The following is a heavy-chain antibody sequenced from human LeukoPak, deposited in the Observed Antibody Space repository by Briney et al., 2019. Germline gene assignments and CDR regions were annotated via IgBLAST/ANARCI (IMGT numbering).Heavy chain of an antibody. CDR1: GYTFTSYD. CDR3: ATVRLRLGESTPSHRFDY. V-gene: IGHV1-8*01. J-gene: IGHJ4*02. CDR2: MNPNSGNT. D-gene: IGHD3-16*01. Sequence: GASVKVSCKASGYTFTSYDINWVRQATGQGLEWMGWMNPNSGNTGYAQKFQGRVTMTEDTSTDTAYMELSSLRSEDTAVYYCATVRLRLGESTPSHRFDYWGQGTLVTVSS.